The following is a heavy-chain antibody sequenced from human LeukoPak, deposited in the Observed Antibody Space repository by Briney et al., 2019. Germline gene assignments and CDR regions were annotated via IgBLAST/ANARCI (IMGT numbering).Heavy chain of an antibody. V-gene: IGHV1-69*13. CDR2: IIPIFGTA. CDR3: ARGVNRITIFVWFDP. Sequence: SVKVSCKASGGTFSSYAISWVRQAPGQGLEWMGGIIPIFGTANYAQKFQGRVTITADESTSTAYMELSSLRSEDTAVYYCARGVNRITIFVWFDPWDQGTLVTVSS. CDR1: GGTFSSYA. D-gene: IGHD3-3*01. J-gene: IGHJ5*02.